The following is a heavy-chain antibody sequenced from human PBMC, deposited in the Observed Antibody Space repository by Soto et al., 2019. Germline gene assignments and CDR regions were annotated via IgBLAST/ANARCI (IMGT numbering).Heavy chain of an antibody. CDR3: ARDPGFQN. J-gene: IGHJ3*01. CDR1: GYTFINYD. D-gene: IGHD3-9*01. V-gene: IGHV1-8*01. CDR2: MNLNSGNT. Sequence: QVHLVQSGTEVKKPGASVKVSCRASGYTFINYDINWVRQAPGQGLEWMGWMNLNSGNTRSAPNFAGSVTVTTNISITTVYMELTYLRSDDTAVYYCARDPGFQNWGPGVMVSISS.